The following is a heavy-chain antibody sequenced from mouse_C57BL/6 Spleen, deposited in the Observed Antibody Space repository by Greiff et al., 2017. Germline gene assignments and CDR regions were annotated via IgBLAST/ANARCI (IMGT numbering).Heavy chain of an antibody. Sequence: QVQLKQSGPELVKPGASVKISCKASGYAFSSSWMNWVKQRPGKGLEWIGRIYPGDGDTNYNGKFKGKATLTADKSSSTAYMQLSSLTSEDSAVYYCARSRFITTVGNYAMDYWGQGTSVTVSS. CDR2: IYPGDGDT. CDR1: GYAFSSSW. V-gene: IGHV1-82*01. CDR3: ARSRFITTVGNYAMDY. D-gene: IGHD1-1*01. J-gene: IGHJ4*01.